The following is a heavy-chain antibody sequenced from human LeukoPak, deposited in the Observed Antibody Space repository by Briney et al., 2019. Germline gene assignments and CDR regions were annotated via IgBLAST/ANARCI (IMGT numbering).Heavy chain of an antibody. Sequence: GGSLRLSCAASGFRFNTYWMSWVRQAPGKGLEWVANIKQDGNEKYYADSVKGRFTISRDNGKNSLDLQMNSLRADDTAVYYCARRRYSTSSSVYFDYWGQGSLVTVSS. CDR2: IKQDGNEK. CDR3: ARRRYSTSSSVYFDY. V-gene: IGHV3-7*01. J-gene: IGHJ4*02. D-gene: IGHD2/OR15-2a*01. CDR1: GFRFNTYW.